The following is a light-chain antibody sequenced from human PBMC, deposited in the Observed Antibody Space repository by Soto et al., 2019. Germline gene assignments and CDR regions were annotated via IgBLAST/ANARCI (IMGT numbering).Light chain of an antibody. V-gene: IGKV3-11*01. J-gene: IGKJ4*01. CDR2: DTS. Sequence: IVLTHSPATLSLSPGERATLSCSASQSVSSYLGWYQQKPGQAPRLLIYDTSNRATGIPARFSGSGSGTDFTLTISSLEPEDFAVYYCQHRSNWHLTFGGGTKVDIK. CDR1: QSVSSY. CDR3: QHRSNWHLT.